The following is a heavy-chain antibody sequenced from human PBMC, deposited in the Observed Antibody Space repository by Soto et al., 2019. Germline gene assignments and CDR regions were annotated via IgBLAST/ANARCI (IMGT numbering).Heavy chain of an antibody. CDR1: GVTVTSNY. CDR3: ARDVDAFDT. J-gene: IGHJ3*02. Sequence: EVQLVQSGGGLVQPGGSLRLSCAGYGVTVTSNYMNWVRQAPGKGLEWVSVIYSGENAYYADSVAGRFTISRDKSKNTLYLQMNSLRVEDTAVYYCARDVDAFDTWGQGTTVIVAS. V-gene: IGHV3-53*01. CDR2: IYSGENA.